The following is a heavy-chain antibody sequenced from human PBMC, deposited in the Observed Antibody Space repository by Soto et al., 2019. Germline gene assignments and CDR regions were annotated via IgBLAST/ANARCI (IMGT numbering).Heavy chain of an antibody. D-gene: IGHD2-21*02. CDR2: ISAYNGNT. J-gene: IGHJ6*02. CDR1: GYTFTSYG. Sequence: GASVKVSCKASGYTFTSYGISWVRQAPGQGLEWMGWISAYNGNTNYAQKLQGRVTMTTDTSTSTAYMELRSLRSDDTAVYYCARDPHIVVVTATDDHGMDVWGQGTTVTVSS. V-gene: IGHV1-18*01. CDR3: ARDPHIVVVTATDDHGMDV.